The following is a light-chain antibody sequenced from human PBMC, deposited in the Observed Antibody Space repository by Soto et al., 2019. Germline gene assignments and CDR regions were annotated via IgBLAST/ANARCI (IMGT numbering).Light chain of an antibody. CDR3: MQRLEFPHT. Sequence: VLMTQTPLSLPVTPGDPASISCRSNQSLLDPDDGNVYLDWYLQKPGRSPQLLVYTVSYRASGVADRFSARGSDTDFTLKISRVEADDVGVYYCMQRLEFPHTFGGGNKLEIK. CDR1: QSLLDPDDGNVY. CDR2: TVS. V-gene: IGKV2-40*01. J-gene: IGKJ4*01.